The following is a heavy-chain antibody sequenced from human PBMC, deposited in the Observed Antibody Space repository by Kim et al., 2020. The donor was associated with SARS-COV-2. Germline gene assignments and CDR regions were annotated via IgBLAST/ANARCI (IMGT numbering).Heavy chain of an antibody. CDR1: GYSFTSYW. Sequence: GESLKISCKGSGYSFTSYWISWVRQMPGKGLEWMGRIDPSDSYTNYSPSFQGHVTISADKSISTAYLQWSSLKASDTAMYYCARRGGYYGSGSLKNYYGMDVWGQGTTVTVSS. V-gene: IGHV5-10-1*01. CDR2: IDPSDSYT. D-gene: IGHD3-10*01. J-gene: IGHJ6*02. CDR3: ARRGGYYGSGSLKNYYGMDV.